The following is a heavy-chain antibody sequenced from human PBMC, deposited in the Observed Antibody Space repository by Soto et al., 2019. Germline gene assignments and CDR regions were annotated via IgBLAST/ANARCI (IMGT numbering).Heavy chain of an antibody. V-gene: IGHV1-69*13. D-gene: IGHD3-22*01. Sequence: SVKVSCKASGGTFSSYAISWVRQAPGQGLEWMGGIIPIFGTANYAQKFQGRVTITADESTSTAYMELSSLRSEDTAVYYCARDKDYYDSSGQGDAFDIWGQGTMVTVSS. J-gene: IGHJ3*02. CDR1: GGTFSSYA. CDR3: ARDKDYYDSSGQGDAFDI. CDR2: IIPIFGTA.